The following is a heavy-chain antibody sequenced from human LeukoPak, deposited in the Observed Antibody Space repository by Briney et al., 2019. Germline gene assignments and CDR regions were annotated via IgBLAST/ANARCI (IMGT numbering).Heavy chain of an antibody. V-gene: IGHV3-48*03. CDR3: ARDGSVLRYFDWSNYDY. CDR2: ISSSGSTI. CDR1: GFTFSSYE. J-gene: IGHJ4*02. D-gene: IGHD3-9*01. Sequence: GGSLRLSCAASGFTFSSYEINWVRQAPGKGREWVSYISSSGSTIYYADSVKGRFTISRDNAKTSLYLQMNRLRAEDTAVYYCARDGSVLRYFDWSNYDYWGQGTLVTVSS.